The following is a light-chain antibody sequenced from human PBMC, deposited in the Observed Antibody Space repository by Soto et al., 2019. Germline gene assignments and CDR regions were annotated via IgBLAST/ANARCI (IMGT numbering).Light chain of an antibody. Sequence: EIVVTQSPATLSVTPGERATLSCRASQSVSSDLAWYHQKPGQAPRLLIYGASTRATGIPARFSGSGSGTEFTLTINSLQSEDFAVYYCQQYNNWPRTFGQRTKVDIK. CDR1: QSVSSD. J-gene: IGKJ1*01. CDR3: QQYNNWPRT. V-gene: IGKV3-15*01. CDR2: GAS.